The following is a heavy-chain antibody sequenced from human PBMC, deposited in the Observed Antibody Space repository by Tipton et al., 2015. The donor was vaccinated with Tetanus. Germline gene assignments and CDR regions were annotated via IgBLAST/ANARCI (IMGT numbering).Heavy chain of an antibody. CDR3: AREYVGSGSNYYFDY. CDR2: ISGYNGNT. D-gene: IGHD3-10*01. Sequence: QVQLVQSGAEVKKPGASVKVSCKASGYTFTRYGLTWVRQAPGQGPEWMGWISGYNGNTNYAPKFQGRVTMTTDTTTNTAYMELGSLRPDDTAVYYCAREYVGSGSNYYFDYWGQGSQVSVSS. V-gene: IGHV1-18*01. J-gene: IGHJ4*02. CDR1: GYTFTRYG.